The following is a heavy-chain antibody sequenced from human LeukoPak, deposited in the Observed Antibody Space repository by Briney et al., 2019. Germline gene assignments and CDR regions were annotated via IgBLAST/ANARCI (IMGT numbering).Heavy chain of an antibody. V-gene: IGHV4-59*01. CDR3: ARVRPSPLFDILTGYYFGDAFDI. J-gene: IGHJ3*02. CDR2: IYYSGST. Sequence: SETLSLTCTVSGGSISSYYWSWIRQTPGKGREWSGYIYYSGSTHSNPSLKSRVTISVDTSKNQFSLKLSSVTAADTAVYYCARVRPSPLFDILTGYYFGDAFDIWGQGTMVTVSS. CDR1: GGSISSYY. D-gene: IGHD3-9*01.